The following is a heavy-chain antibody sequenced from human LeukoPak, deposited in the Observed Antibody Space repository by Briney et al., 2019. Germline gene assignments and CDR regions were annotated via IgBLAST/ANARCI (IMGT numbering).Heavy chain of an antibody. Sequence: GGSLRLSCAASGFTFSSYAMSWVRQAPGKGLEWVSAISGSGGSTYYADSGKGRFTISRDNSKNTLYLQMNSLRAEDTAVYYCAKDIPGYSSGWYVSLPGYWGQGTLVTVSS. CDR2: ISGSGGST. V-gene: IGHV3-23*01. CDR1: GFTFSSYA. D-gene: IGHD6-19*01. J-gene: IGHJ4*02. CDR3: AKDIPGYSSGWYVSLPGY.